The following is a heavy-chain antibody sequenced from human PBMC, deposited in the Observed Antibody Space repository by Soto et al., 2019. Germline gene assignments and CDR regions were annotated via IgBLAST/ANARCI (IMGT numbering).Heavy chain of an antibody. V-gene: IGHV4-59*08. Sequence: SETLSLTCTVSGGSISSYYWSWIRQPPGKGLEWIGYIYYSGSTNYNPSLKSRVTISVDTSKNQFSLKLSSVTAADTAVYYCASDYGDYQYFQHWGQGTLVTVSS. CDR1: GGSISSYY. D-gene: IGHD4-17*01. CDR3: ASDYGDYQYFQH. J-gene: IGHJ1*01. CDR2: IYYSGST.